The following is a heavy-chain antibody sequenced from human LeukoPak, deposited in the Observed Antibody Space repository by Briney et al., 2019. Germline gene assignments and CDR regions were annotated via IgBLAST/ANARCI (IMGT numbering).Heavy chain of an antibody. J-gene: IGHJ3*02. V-gene: IGHV1-8*01. CDR3: ARVLVKLLWFGELFYDAFDI. D-gene: IGHD3-10*01. Sequence: ASVKVSCKASGYTFTSYDINWVRQATGQGLEWMGWMNPNSGNTNYAQKFQGRVTMTRDTSISTAYMELSRLRSDDTAVYYCARVLVKLLWFGELFYDAFDIWGQGTVVTVSS. CDR1: GYTFTSYD. CDR2: MNPNSGNT.